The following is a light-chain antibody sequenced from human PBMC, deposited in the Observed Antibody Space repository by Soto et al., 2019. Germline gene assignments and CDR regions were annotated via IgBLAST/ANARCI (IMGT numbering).Light chain of an antibody. CDR2: DVN. CDR1: NSDVCSYNR. V-gene: IGLV2-14*01. J-gene: IGLJ1*01. Sequence: QSVLTQPASVSGSPGQSITISCTGTNSDVCSYNRVSWYQQPPGTAPKLMIFDVNNRPSGVSYRFSGSKSGNTAYLTISGLQAEDEADYYCNSYTTSETYVFGTGTKVTVL. CDR3: NSYTTSETYV.